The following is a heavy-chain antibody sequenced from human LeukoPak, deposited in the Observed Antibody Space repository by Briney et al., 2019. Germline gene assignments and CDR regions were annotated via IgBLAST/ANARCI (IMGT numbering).Heavy chain of an antibody. D-gene: IGHD2-2*01. CDR1: GYTFTSYD. CDR3: ARGLSVFGVLAAKGLDY. V-gene: IGHV1-8*03. Sequence: ASVKVSCKASGYTFTSYDINWVRQATGQGLEWMGWMNPNSGNTGYAQKFQGRVTITRNTSISTAYMELSSLRSEDTAVYYCARGLSVFGVLAAKGLDYWGQGTLVTVSS. CDR2: MNPNSGNT. J-gene: IGHJ4*02.